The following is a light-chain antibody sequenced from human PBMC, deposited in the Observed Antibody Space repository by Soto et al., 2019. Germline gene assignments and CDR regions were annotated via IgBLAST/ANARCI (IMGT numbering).Light chain of an antibody. V-gene: IGKV1-39*01. Sequence: DIQMTQSPSSLSASVGDRVTITCRASQTIIRYLNWYQQKPGRAPNLLIYAASGLQRGVPSRFSGSGSGTQFTLTISSLPPEDFETYYYQKRYSSLLHFGPRTQVHIK. CDR3: QKRYSSLLH. CDR1: QTIIRY. J-gene: IGKJ3*01. CDR2: AAS.